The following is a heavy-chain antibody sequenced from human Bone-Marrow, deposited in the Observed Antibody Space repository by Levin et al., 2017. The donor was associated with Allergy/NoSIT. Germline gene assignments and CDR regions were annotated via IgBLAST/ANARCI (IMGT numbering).Heavy chain of an antibody. Sequence: TSQTLSLTCSVSGGAIGDGNYYWSWVRQAPGKGLEWISYTYFDGTTYSNPSLRSRLTVSVDRSMNQFYLKLNSVTAADTAVYYCARVPYYDKLTGFYYYALDVWGQGTTVTVSS. CDR1: GGAIGDGNYY. CDR3: ARVPYYDKLTGFYYYALDV. CDR2: TYFDGTT. V-gene: IGHV4-30-4*01. D-gene: IGHD3-9*01. J-gene: IGHJ6*02.